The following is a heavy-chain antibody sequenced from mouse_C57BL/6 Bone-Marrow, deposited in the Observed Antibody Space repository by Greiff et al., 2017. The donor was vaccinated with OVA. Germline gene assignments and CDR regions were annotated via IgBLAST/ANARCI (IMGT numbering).Heavy chain of an antibody. V-gene: IGHV5-16*01. CDR3: ARDRAMDY. CDR1: GFTFSDSY. Sequence: EVKLMESEGGLVQPGSSMKLSCTASGFTFSDSYMAWVRQVPEKGLEWVANINYDGSSTYYLDSLKSRFIISRDNAKNILYLQMSSLKSEDTATYYCARDRAMDYWGQGTSVTVSS. CDR2: INYDGSST. J-gene: IGHJ4*01.